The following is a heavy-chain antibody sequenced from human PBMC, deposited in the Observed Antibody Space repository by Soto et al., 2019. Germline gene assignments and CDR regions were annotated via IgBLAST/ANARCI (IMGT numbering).Heavy chain of an antibody. D-gene: IGHD5-12*01. J-gene: IGHJ4*02. CDR3: ARDRYSGLSPDFDY. Sequence: ASVKVSCKASGYTFTSYGISWVRQAPGQGLEWMGIINPSGGSTSYAQKFQGRVTMTRDTSTSTVYMELSSLRSEDTAVYYCARDRYSGLSPDFDYWGQGTLVTVSS. CDR1: GYTFTSYG. V-gene: IGHV1-46*01. CDR2: INPSGGST.